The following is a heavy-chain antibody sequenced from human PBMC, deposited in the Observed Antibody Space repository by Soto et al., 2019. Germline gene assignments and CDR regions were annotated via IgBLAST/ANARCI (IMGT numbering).Heavy chain of an antibody. Sequence: QVQLVQSGAEVKKPGSSVKVSCKASGGTFSSYAIRWPRQAPGQGLEWMGGIIPIFGTANYAQKFQGRVTITADESTSTAYMELSSLRSEDTAVYYCARGGHYYGSGSYYNYYYYGMDVWGQGTTVTVSS. CDR2: IIPIFGTA. CDR3: ARGGHYYGSGSYYNYYYYGMDV. D-gene: IGHD3-10*01. J-gene: IGHJ6*02. V-gene: IGHV1-69*01. CDR1: GGTFSSYA.